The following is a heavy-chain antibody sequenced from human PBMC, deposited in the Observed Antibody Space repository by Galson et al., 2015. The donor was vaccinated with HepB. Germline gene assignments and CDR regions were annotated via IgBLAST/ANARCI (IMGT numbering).Heavy chain of an antibody. V-gene: IGHV4-34*01. CDR2: INHSGST. CDR1: GGSFSGYY. J-gene: IGHJ4*02. Sequence: ETLSLTCAVYGGSFSGYYWSWIRQPPGKGLEWIGEINHSGSTNYNPSLKSRVTISVDTSKNQFSLKLSSVTAADTAVYYCARVSKTVTTFDYWGQGTLVTVSS. CDR3: ARVSKTVTTFDY. D-gene: IGHD4-17*01.